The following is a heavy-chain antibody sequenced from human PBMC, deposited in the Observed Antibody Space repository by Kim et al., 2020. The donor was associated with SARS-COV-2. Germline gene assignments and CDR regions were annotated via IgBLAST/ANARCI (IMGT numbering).Heavy chain of an antibody. CDR2: INHSGST. Sequence: SETLSLTCAVYGGSFSGYYWSWIRQPPGKGLEWIGEINHSGSTNYNPSLKSRVTISVDTSKNQFSLKLSSVTAADTAVYYCASRPYYYDSSGYYYHFDYWGQGTLVTVSS. J-gene: IGHJ4*02. CDR1: GGSFSGYY. CDR3: ASRPYYYDSSGYYYHFDY. V-gene: IGHV4-34*01. D-gene: IGHD3-22*01.